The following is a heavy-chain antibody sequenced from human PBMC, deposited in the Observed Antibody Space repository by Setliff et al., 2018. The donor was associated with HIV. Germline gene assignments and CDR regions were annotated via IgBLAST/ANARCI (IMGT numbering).Heavy chain of an antibody. V-gene: IGHV4-59*01. CDR3: ARGNGYSSRGGMDV. CDR1: GDSINNYY. Sequence: SETLSLTCTVSGDSINNYYWSWIRQPPGKGLEWIGYVYSTGSTNSKSSLKSRVTISVDTSKNQFSLKLSSVTAADTAVYYCARGNGYSSRGGMDVWGQGTTVTVSS. CDR2: VYSTGST. D-gene: IGHD6-13*01. J-gene: IGHJ6*02.